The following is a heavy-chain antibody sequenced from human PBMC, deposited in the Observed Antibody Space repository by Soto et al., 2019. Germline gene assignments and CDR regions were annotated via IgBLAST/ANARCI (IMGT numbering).Heavy chain of an antibody. V-gene: IGHV4-39*01. CDR3: ARSDGFGGTNWFDP. CDR1: GGSISSSSYY. J-gene: IGHJ5*02. Sequence: QLQLQESGPGLVKPSETLSLTCTVSGGSISSSSYYWGWIRQPPGKGLEWIGSIYYSGSTYYNPSLKSRVTISVDTSKNQFSLKLSSVTAADTAVYYCARSDGFGGTNWFDPWGQGTLVTVSS. CDR2: IYYSGST. D-gene: IGHD3-10*01.